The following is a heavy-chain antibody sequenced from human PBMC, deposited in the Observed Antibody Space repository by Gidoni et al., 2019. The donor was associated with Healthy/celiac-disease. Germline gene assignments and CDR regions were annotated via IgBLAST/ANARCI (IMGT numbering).Heavy chain of an antibody. CDR3: ARDRGYSYGYYFDY. V-gene: IGHV3-33*01. Sequence: QVQLVESGGGVVQPGRSLRLSCAASGFTFSSYGMHWVRQAPGKGLEWVAVIWYDGSNKYYADYVKGRFTISRDNSKNTLYLQMNSLRAEDTAVYYCARDRGYSYGYYFDYWGQGTLVTVSS. J-gene: IGHJ4*02. CDR1: GFTFSSYG. D-gene: IGHD5-18*01. CDR2: IWYDGSNK.